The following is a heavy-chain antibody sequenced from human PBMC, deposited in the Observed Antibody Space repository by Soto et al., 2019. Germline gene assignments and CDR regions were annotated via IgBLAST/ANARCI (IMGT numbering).Heavy chain of an antibody. V-gene: IGHV4-34*01. CDR3: ARGRASAALDI. J-gene: IGHJ3*02. CDR1: GGYFSGYY. CDR2: INHSGRT. Sequence: QVQLQQWGAGLLKPSETLSLTCAVYGGYFSGYYWSWIRQPPGKGLEWIGEINHSGRTNNNPSLKSRVTISVDTAKIQFSLKLISVTAADTAVYYCARGRASAALDIWGQGTIVTVSS. D-gene: IGHD3-10*01.